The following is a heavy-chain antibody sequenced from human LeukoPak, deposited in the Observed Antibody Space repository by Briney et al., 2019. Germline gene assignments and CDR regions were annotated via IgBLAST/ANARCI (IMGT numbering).Heavy chain of an antibody. V-gene: IGHV4-31*03. D-gene: IGHD3-22*01. J-gene: IGHJ4*02. CDR2: IYYSGST. CDR1: GGSISSGGYY. CDR3: ARDSRYCSPSGGYYY. Sequence: SETLSLTCTVSGGSISSGGYYWSWIRQHPGKGLEWIGYIYYSGSTYYNPSLKSRVTISVDTSKNQFSLKLSSVTAADTAVYYWARDSRYCSPSGGYYYWGQGTLVTVSS.